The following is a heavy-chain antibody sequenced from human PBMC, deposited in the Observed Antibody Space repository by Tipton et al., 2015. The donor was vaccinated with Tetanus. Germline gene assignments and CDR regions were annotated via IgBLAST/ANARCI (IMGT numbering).Heavy chain of an antibody. D-gene: IGHD1-1*01. V-gene: IGHV3-9*01. CDR3: AREGNVGNSPDD. Sequence: SLRLSCAASGFTFDAYAMHWVRQAPNKGLEWVSRINWNSGSIGYADSVKGRFTISRDNAKNSVYLHLNSLRAEDTALYYCAREGNVGNSPDDWGQGTLVTVSS. CDR2: INWNSGSI. J-gene: IGHJ4*02. CDR1: GFTFDAYA.